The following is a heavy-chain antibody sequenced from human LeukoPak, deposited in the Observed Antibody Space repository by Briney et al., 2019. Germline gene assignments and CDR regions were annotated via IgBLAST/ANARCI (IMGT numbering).Heavy chain of an antibody. V-gene: IGHV3-30*04. CDR2: ISYDGSNK. CDR1: GFTFSSYA. Sequence: GGSLGLSCAASGFTFSSYAMHWVRQAPGKGLEWVAVISYDGSNKYYADSVKGRFTISRDNSKNTLYLQMNSLRAEDTAVYYCARDPLWDYQFDYWGQGTPVTVSS. CDR3: ARDPLWDYQFDY. D-gene: IGHD1-7*01. J-gene: IGHJ4*02.